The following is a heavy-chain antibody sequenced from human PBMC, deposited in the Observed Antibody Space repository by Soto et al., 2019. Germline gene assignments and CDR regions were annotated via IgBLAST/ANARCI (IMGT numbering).Heavy chain of an antibody. CDR2: ISAHNGNS. V-gene: IGHV1-18*01. D-gene: IGHD3-10*01. CDR1: GYTFSNYG. Sequence: QVQLVQSGDEMRKPGASVKVSCQASGYTFSNYGITWVRQAPGQGLEWMGWISAHNGNSKYAQSLQGRLNLTTDTYTSTAYMELRSLRSDDTAVYYCARDWYFYGSGSPNHMDVWGKGTTVSVSS. CDR3: ARDWYFYGSGSPNHMDV. J-gene: IGHJ6*03.